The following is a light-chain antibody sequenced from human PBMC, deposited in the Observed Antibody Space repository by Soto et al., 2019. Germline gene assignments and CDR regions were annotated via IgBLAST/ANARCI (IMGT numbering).Light chain of an antibody. J-gene: IGKJ4*01. V-gene: IGKV3-20*01. Sequence: EIVLTQSPGTLSLSPGERATLSCRASQSVRSSYLAWYQQKPGQAPRLLIYGASSRATGIPDRFSGSGSGTDFTLTISGMEPEDFAGYYCQQYGSSPPGLTFGGGTKVEIK. CDR2: GAS. CDR3: QQYGSSPPGLT. CDR1: QSVRSSY.